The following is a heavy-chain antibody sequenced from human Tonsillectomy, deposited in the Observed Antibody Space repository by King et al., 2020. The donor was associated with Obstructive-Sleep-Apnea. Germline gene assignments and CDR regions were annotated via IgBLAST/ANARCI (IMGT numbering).Heavy chain of an antibody. J-gene: IGHJ4*02. D-gene: IGHD2-2*01. CDR3: AKDQSEVVHPRAMDY. CDR1: GFTFSTYG. CDR2: ISYHGSNK. V-gene: IGHV3-30*18. Sequence: VQLVESGGGVVQPGRSLRLSCAASGFTFSTYGMHWVRQAPGKGLEWVAVISYHGSNKYYADPVKGRFTISRDNSKNTLYLQMNSLRADATVVYYCAKDQSEVVHPRAMDYWGQGTLVTVSS.